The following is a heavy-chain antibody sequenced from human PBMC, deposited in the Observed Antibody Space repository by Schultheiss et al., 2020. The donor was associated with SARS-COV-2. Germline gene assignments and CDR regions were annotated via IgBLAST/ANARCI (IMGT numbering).Heavy chain of an antibody. CDR2: INPNSGGT. J-gene: IGHJ6*02. CDR1: GGTFSSYA. V-gene: IGHV1-2*02. Sequence: ASVKVSCKASGGTFSSYAISWVRQAPGQGLEWMGWINPNSGGTNYAQKFQGRVTMTRDTSISTAYMELSRLRSDDTAVYYCARGGTGVWGQGTTVTVSS. D-gene: IGHD3-16*01. CDR3: ARGGTGV.